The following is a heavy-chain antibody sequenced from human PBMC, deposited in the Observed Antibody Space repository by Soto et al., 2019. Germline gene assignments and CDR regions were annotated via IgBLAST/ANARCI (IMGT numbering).Heavy chain of an antibody. J-gene: IGHJ6*02. V-gene: IGHV5-10-1*01. CDR3: ARHVTVLRYLYGMDV. CDR2: IDPSDSYT. D-gene: IGHD3-9*01. CDR1: GYSFTSYW. Sequence: GESLKISCKGSGYSFTSYWISWVRQMPWKGLEWMGRIDPSDSYTNYSPSFQGHVTISADKSISTAYLQWSSLKASDTAMYYCARHVTVLRYLYGMDVRGQGTTVTVYS.